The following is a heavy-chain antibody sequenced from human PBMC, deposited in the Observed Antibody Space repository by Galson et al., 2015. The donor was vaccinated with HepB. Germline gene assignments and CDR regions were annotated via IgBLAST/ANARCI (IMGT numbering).Heavy chain of an antibody. Sequence: QSGAEVKKPGESLRISCKGSGYSFTSYWISWVRQMPGKGLEWMGRIDPSDSYTNYSPSFQGHVTISADKSISTAYLQWSSLKASDTAMYYCARLPFVPSRMVRGVIARVDYWGQGTLVTVSS. D-gene: IGHD3-10*01. V-gene: IGHV5-10-1*01. CDR3: ARLPFVPSRMVRGVIARVDY. CDR1: GYSFTSYW. J-gene: IGHJ4*02. CDR2: IDPSDSYT.